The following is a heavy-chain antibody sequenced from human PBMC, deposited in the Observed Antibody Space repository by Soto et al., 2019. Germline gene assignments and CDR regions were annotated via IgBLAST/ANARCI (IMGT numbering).Heavy chain of an antibody. CDR2: IYYSGTT. Sequence: QVQLQEWGPGLVKPSDTLSLTCAVSGYSISSSNWWGWIRQPPGKGLGGIGYIYYSGTTYYNPSLKSRVTMSVDTSKNQFSLKLTSVTAVDTAVYYCARREIQGPIDYCGQGTLVTVSS. D-gene: IGHD1-26*01. V-gene: IGHV4-28*01. CDR3: ARREIQGPIDY. CDR1: GYSISSSNW. J-gene: IGHJ4*02.